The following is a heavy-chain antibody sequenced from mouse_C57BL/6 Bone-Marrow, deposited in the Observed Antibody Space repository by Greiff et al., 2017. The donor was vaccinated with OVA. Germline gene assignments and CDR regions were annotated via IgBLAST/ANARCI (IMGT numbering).Heavy chain of an antibody. CDR2: INPSNGGT. CDR1: GYTFTSYW. D-gene: IGHD1-1*01. V-gene: IGHV1-53*01. CDR3: ARRGYGSSPRWYFDV. J-gene: IGHJ1*03. Sequence: QVQLKQPGTELVKPGASVKLSCKASGYTFTSYWMHWVKQRPGQGLEWIGNINPSNGGTNYNEKFKSKATLTVDKSSSTAYMQLSSLTSEDSAVYYCARRGYGSSPRWYFDVWGTGTTVTVSS.